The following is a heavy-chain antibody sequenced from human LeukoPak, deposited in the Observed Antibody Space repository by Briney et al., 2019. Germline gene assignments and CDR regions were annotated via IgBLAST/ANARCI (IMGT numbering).Heavy chain of an antibody. J-gene: IGHJ6*03. Sequence: PGGSLRLSCAASGFTFRSYGMHWVRQAPGKGLEWVAFIRYDGSNKYYADSVKGRFTISRDNSKNTLYLQMNSLRAEDTAVYYCAKDRRGIDHYYYYMDVWGKGTTVTVPS. CDR2: IRYDGSNK. D-gene: IGHD2/OR15-2a*01. CDR3: AKDRRGIDHYYYYMDV. CDR1: GFTFRSYG. V-gene: IGHV3-30*02.